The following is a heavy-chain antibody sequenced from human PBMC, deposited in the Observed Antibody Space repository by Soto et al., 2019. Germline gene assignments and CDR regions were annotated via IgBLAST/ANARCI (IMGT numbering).Heavy chain of an antibody. CDR1: GGSISSGGYS. V-gene: IGHV4-30-2*01. Sequence: SETLSLTCAVSGGSISSGGYSWSWIRQPPGKGLEWIGYIYHSGSTYYNPSLKSRVTISVDRSKNQFSLKLSSVTAADTAVYYCASVGYSYGYASDYWGQGTLVTVSS. J-gene: IGHJ4*02. CDR2: IYHSGST. D-gene: IGHD5-18*01. CDR3: ASVGYSYGYASDY.